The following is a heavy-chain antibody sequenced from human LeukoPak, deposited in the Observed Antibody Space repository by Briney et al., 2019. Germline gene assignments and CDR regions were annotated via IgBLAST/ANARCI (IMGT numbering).Heavy chain of an antibody. CDR1: GYTFTSYG. D-gene: IGHD6-6*01. J-gene: IGHJ4*02. CDR3: ARAQKYSSSSGDY. V-gene: IGHV1-18*01. Sequence: ASVKVSCKASGYTFTSYGISWVRQAPGQGLEWMGWISAYNGNTNYAQKLQGRVTMTRDTSTSTVYMELSSLRSGDTAVYYCARAQKYSSSSGDYWGQGTLVTVSS. CDR2: ISAYNGNT.